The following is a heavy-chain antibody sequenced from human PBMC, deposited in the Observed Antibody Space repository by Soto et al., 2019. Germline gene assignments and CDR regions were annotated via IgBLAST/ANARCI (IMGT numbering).Heavy chain of an antibody. CDR1: GFTFSSYA. D-gene: IGHD2-21*01. J-gene: IGHJ4*02. CDR2: ISGSGGST. V-gene: IGHV3-23*01. CDR3: AKDVDRGGLYYFDY. Sequence: GGSLRLSCAASGFTFSSYAMSWVHQAPGKGLEWVSAISGSGGSTYYADSVKGRFTISRDNSKNTLYLQMNSLRAEDTAVYYCAKDVDRGGLYYFDYWGQGTLVTVSS.